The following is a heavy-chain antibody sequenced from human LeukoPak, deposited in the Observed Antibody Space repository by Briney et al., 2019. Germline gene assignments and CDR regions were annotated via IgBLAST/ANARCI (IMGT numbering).Heavy chain of an antibody. V-gene: IGHV3-53*04. CDR1: GFSVSVYY. Sequence: GGSLRLSCAASGFSVSVYYMTWVRQAPGKGREWVSVTHSDGTTHYADSVKGRFSISRHNSMNTLFLQLNNLSPEDTAIYYCARVLYGSFDSWGQGALVTVSS. CDR2: THSDGTT. D-gene: IGHD2-8*01. J-gene: IGHJ4*02. CDR3: ARVLYGSFDS.